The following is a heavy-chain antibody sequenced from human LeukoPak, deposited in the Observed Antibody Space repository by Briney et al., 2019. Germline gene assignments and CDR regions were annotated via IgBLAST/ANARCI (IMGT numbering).Heavy chain of an antibody. J-gene: IGHJ4*02. D-gene: IGHD4-23*01. CDR2: IWYDGSNK. Sequence: GGSLRLSCAASGFTFSSYGMHWVRQAPGKGLEWAAVIWYDGSNKYYADSVKGRFTISRDNSKNTLYLQMNSLRAEDTAVYYCAKAGGNSGGYWGQGTLVTVSS. CDR1: GFTFSSYG. V-gene: IGHV3-33*06. CDR3: AKAGGNSGGY.